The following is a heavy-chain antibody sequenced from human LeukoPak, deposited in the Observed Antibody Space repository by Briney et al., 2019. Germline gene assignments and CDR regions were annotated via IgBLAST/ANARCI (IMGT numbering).Heavy chain of an antibody. CDR1: GFTFSSYE. CDR3: ARDPYYGDYVV. J-gene: IGHJ4*02. CDR2: ISSSGSTI. Sequence: GGSLRLSCAASGFTFSSYEMNWVRQAPGKGLEWVSYISSSGSTIYYADSVKGRFTISRDNAKNSLYLQMDSLRAEDTAVYYCARDPYYGDYVVWGQGTLVTVSS. D-gene: IGHD4-17*01. V-gene: IGHV3-48*03.